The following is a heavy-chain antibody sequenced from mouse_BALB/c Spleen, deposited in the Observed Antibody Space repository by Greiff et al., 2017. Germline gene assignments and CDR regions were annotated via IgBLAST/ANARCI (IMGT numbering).Heavy chain of an antibody. V-gene: IGHV1-80*01. Sequence: VQLQQSGAELVRPGSSVKISCKASGYAFSSYWMNWVKQRPGQGLEWIGQIYPGDGDTNYNGKFKGKATLTADKSSSTAYMQLSSLTSEDSAVYFCARLLRLPFDYWGQGTTLTVSS. CDR2: IYPGDGDT. CDR1: GYAFSSYW. D-gene: IGHD1-2*01. CDR3: ARLLRLPFDY. J-gene: IGHJ2*01.